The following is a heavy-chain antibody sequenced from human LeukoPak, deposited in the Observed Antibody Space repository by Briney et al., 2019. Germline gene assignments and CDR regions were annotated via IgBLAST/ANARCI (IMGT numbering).Heavy chain of an antibody. J-gene: IGHJ4*02. CDR3: ARLYGDGYGFDY. V-gene: IGHV1-2*02. D-gene: IGHD5-24*01. CDR2: INPNSGGT. Sequence: ASVKVSCKASGYTFTGYYMHWVRQAPGQGLEWMGWINPNSGGTNYAQKFQGRVTMTRDTSISTAYMELSRLRSDDTAVYYRARLYGDGYGFDYWGQGTLVTVSS. CDR1: GYTFTGYY.